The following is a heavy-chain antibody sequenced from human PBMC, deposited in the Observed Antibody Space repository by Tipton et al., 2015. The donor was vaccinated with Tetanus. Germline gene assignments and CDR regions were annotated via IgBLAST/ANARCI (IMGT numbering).Heavy chain of an antibody. Sequence: LRLSCTVSGGSISSGDYYWSWIRQPPGKGLEWIGYIYYSGSTHYNPSLKSRVTISVDTSKNQFSLKLSSVTAADTAVYYCARGLGYGMDVWGQGTTVTVSS. CDR3: ARGLGYGMDV. CDR1: GGSISSGDYY. V-gene: IGHV4-30-4*01. J-gene: IGHJ6*02. CDR2: IYYSGST. D-gene: IGHD7-27*01.